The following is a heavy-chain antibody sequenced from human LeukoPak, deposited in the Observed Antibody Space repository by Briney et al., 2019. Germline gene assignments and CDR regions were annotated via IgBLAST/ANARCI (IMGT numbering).Heavy chain of an antibody. D-gene: IGHD2-15*01. Sequence: SETLSLTCTVSGGSISNSYWSWIRQPPGKGLEWIGYIHYSGSTNYNPSLKSRVAISVDTSKNQFSLRVTSVTAADTAVYYCARGSWGMKFDYWGQGTLVTVSS. V-gene: IGHV4-59*08. CDR2: IHYSGST. CDR3: ARGSWGMKFDY. J-gene: IGHJ4*02. CDR1: GGSISNSY.